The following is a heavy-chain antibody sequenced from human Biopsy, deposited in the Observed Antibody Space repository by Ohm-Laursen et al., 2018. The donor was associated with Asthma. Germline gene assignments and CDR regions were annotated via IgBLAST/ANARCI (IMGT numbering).Heavy chain of an antibody. CDR1: ADSISSNNFY. CDR2: ISYTGST. CDR3: ARHSGNYYAQLNY. Sequence: SDTLSLTCPVSADSISSNNFYWGWIRQPPGKGLEWIATISYTGSTYYNPSLKSLFTISVDTSKNQFSLKLSSVTAADTAVYYCARHSGNYYAQLNYWGQGTLVTVSS. J-gene: IGHJ4*02. V-gene: IGHV4-39*01. D-gene: IGHD1-26*01.